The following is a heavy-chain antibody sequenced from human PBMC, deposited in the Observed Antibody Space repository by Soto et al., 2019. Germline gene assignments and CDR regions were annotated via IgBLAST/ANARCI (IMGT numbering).Heavy chain of an antibody. J-gene: IGHJ4*02. V-gene: IGHV3-9*01. D-gene: IGHD6-13*01. CDR1: GFTFDDYA. Sequence: PVGSLRLSCAASGFTFDDYAMHWVRQAPGKGLEWVSGISWNSGSIGYADSVKGRFTISRDNAKNSLYLQMNSLRAEDTALYYCAKDSSSWYRLPFDYWGQGTLVTVSS. CDR2: ISWNSGSI. CDR3: AKDSSSWYRLPFDY.